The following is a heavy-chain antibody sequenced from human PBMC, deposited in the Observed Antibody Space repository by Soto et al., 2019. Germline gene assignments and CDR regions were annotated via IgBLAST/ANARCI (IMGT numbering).Heavy chain of an antibody. CDR2: IYYSGST. CDR3: ARQGIPEIRWGFDY. J-gene: IGHJ4*02. CDR1: GDTISSSY. Sequence: SETLSLTSTVCGDTISSSYWSWILQPPGKGLEWIGYIYYSGSTNYNPSLKSRVTISVDTSKNQFSLKLSSVTAADTAVYYCARQGIPEIRWGFDYWGQGTLVPGSP. V-gene: IGHV4-59*08. D-gene: IGHD1-20*01.